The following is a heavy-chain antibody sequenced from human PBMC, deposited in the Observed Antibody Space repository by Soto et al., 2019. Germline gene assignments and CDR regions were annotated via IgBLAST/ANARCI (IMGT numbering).Heavy chain of an antibody. J-gene: IGHJ1*01. V-gene: IGHV4-39*02. CDR3: AREGPPIRAHNPPEYFQH. CDR2: IYYTGGT. CDR1: GDSISTRSNY. Sequence: QLQLQESGPGLVKPSETLSLTCTVSGDSISTRSNYWAWIRQPPGKGLEWIGSIYYTGGTYYNPSLKRRVTLFLDTSKNQFSRNLNSVTAADTAVYYCAREGPPIRAHNPPEYFQHWGQGTPVTVSS.